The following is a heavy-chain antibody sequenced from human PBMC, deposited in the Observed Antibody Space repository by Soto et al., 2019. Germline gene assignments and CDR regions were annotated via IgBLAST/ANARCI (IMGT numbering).Heavy chain of an antibody. J-gene: IGHJ4*02. CDR2: IYYSGST. D-gene: IGHD2-15*01. V-gene: IGHV4-59*01. Sequence: PSETLSLTCTVSGGSISSYYWSWIRQPPGKGLEWIGYIYYSGSTNYNPSLKSRVTISVDTSKNQFSLKLSSVTAADTAVYYCARERYCSGGSCYYAFDYWGQGTLVTVSS. CDR3: ARERYCSGGSCYYAFDY. CDR1: GGSISSYY.